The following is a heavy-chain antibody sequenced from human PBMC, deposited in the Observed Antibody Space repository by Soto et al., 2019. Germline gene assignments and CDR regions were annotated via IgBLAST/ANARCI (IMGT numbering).Heavy chain of an antibody. V-gene: IGHV4-4*02. D-gene: IGHD7-27*01. CDR1: GDSISGSDW. CDR2: ISQSGTT. J-gene: IGHJ4*02. Sequence: SETLSLTCAVSGDSISGSDWWSWVRQPPGKGLEWIGEISQSGTTNYSPSLESRVTISLDRSKNFFSLRVVSVTAEDTAVYYCATQTNSLTGEPYDYWGQGTLVTVSS. CDR3: ATQTNSLTGEPYDY.